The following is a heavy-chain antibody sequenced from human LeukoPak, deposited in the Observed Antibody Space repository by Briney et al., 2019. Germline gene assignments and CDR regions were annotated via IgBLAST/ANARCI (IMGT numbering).Heavy chain of an antibody. V-gene: IGHV4-59*01. CDR1: GGSISSYY. CDR2: IYYSGST. J-gene: IGHJ6*03. D-gene: IGHD2-21*01. Sequence: SETLSLTCTVSGGSISSYYWSWIRQPPGKGLEWIGYIYYSGSTNYNPSLKSRVTISVDTSKNQFSLKLSSVTAADTAVYYCAGVFDYYYYYMDVWGKGTTVTVSS. CDR3: AGVFDYYYYYMDV.